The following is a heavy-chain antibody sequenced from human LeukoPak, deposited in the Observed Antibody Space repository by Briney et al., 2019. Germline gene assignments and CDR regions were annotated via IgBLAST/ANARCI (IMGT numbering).Heavy chain of an antibody. CDR3: ARLPLAAAVDY. D-gene: IGHD6-13*01. CDR2: INHSGST. V-gene: IGHV4-34*01. Sequence: TSETLSLTCAVYGGSFSGYYWSWIRQPPGKGLEWIGEINHSGSTNYNPSLKSRVTISVDTSKNQFSLKLSSVTAADTAVYYCARLPLAAAVDYWGQGTLVTVSS. CDR1: GGSFSGYY. J-gene: IGHJ4*02.